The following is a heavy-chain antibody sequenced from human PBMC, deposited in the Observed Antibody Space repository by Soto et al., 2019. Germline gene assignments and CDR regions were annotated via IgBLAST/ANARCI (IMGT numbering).Heavy chain of an antibody. CDR3: ATFIVVVVAADKKFDY. CDR2: FDPEDGET. Sequence: AASVKVSCKVSGYTLTELSMHWVRQAPGKGLEWMGGFDPEDGETIYAQKFQGRVTMTEDTSTDTAYMELSSLRSEDTAVYYCATFIVVVVAADKKFDYWGQGTLVTVSS. J-gene: IGHJ4*02. V-gene: IGHV1-24*01. D-gene: IGHD2-15*01. CDR1: GYTLTELS.